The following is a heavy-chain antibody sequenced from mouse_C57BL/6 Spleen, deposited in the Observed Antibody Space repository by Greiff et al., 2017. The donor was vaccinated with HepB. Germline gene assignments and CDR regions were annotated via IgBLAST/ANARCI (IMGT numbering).Heavy chain of an antibody. CDR3: ARDHDYYAMDY. J-gene: IGHJ4*01. V-gene: IGHV5-16*01. CDR1: GFTFSDYY. Sequence: EVMLVESEGGLVQPGSSMKLSCTASGFTFSDYYMAWVRQVPEKGLEWVANINYDGSSTYYLDSLKSRFIISRDNAKNILYLQMSSLKSEDTATYYCARDHDYYAMDYWGQGTSVTVSS. CDR2: INYDGSST.